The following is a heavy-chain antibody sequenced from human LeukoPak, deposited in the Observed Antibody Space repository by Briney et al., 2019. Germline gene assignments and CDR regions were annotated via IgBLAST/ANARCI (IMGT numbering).Heavy chain of an antibody. Sequence: PGGSLRLSCAASGFTFSSYSMNWVRQAPGKGLEWVSSISSSSSYIYYADSVKGRFTISRDNSKNTLYLQMNSLRAEDTAVYYCATGGSLDYWGQGTLVTVSS. D-gene: IGHD3-10*01. J-gene: IGHJ4*02. CDR3: ATGGSLDY. CDR1: GFTFSSYS. V-gene: IGHV3-21*04. CDR2: ISSSSSYI.